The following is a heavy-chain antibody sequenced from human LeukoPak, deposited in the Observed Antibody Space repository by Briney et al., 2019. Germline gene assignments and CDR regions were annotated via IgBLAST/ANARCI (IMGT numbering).Heavy chain of an antibody. CDR3: ARSRRGSLRLDAFDI. CDR2: IIPIFGTA. J-gene: IGHJ3*02. Sequence: GASVKVSCKASGYTFSSYAISWVRQAPGQGLEWMGGIIPIFGTANYAQKFQGRVTITADESTSTAYMELSSLRSEDTAVYYCARSRRGSLRLDAFDIWGQGTMVTVSS. CDR1: GYTFSSYA. D-gene: IGHD1-26*01. V-gene: IGHV1-69*13.